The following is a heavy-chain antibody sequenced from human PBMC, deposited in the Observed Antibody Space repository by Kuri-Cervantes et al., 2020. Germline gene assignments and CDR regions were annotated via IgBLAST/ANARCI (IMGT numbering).Heavy chain of an antibody. Sequence: GSLRLSCAASGFTFSDYYMSWVRQAPGKGLEWIGEINHSGSTNYNPSLKSRVTISVDTSKNQFSLKLSSVTAADTAVYYCARHLRVNYNWFDPWGQGTLVTVSS. V-gene: IGHV4-34*01. D-gene: IGHD4-23*01. CDR2: INHSGST. CDR1: GFTFSDYY. J-gene: IGHJ5*02. CDR3: ARHLRVNYNWFDP.